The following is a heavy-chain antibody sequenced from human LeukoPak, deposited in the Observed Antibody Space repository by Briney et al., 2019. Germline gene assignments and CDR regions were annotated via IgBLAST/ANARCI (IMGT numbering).Heavy chain of an antibody. CDR3: ARQFDSSGYYYAVGY. CDR2: MNPNSGHT. CDR1: GYTFTIYD. V-gene: IGHV1-8*01. J-gene: IGHJ4*02. D-gene: IGHD3-22*01. Sequence: ASVKVSRKASGYTFTIYDINWVRQAPGQGLEWMGWMNPNSGHTGYAPKFQGRITMTRDTSISTAYMELSRLRSDDTAVYYCARQFDSSGYYYAVGYWGQGTLVTVSS.